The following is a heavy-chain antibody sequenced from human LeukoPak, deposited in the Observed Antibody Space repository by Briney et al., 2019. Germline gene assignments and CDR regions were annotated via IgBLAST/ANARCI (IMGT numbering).Heavy chain of an antibody. V-gene: IGHV1-18*01. CDR2: IGAYNGNT. J-gene: IGHJ4*02. CDR1: GYTFTSYG. CDR3: ATVKRGDYFDY. Sequence: ASVKVSCKASGYTFTSYGISWVRQAPGQGLEWMGWIGAYNGNTNYAQKLQGRVTMTTDTSTSTAYMELSSLRSEDTAVYYCATVKRGDYFDYWGQGTLVTVSS. D-gene: IGHD3-10*01.